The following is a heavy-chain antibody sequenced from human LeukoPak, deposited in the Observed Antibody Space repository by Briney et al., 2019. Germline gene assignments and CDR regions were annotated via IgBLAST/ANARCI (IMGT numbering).Heavy chain of an antibody. CDR2: IHYSGST. Sequence: SETLSLTCTVSGGSINSYYWSWIRQPPGRGLEWIGSIHYSGSTSYNPSLKSRVTISVDTSKNQFSLKLSSVTAADTAVYYCARYRSRIAAAGFPFDYWGQGTLVTVSS. V-gene: IGHV4-59*01. CDR3: ARYRSRIAAAGFPFDY. J-gene: IGHJ4*02. D-gene: IGHD6-13*01. CDR1: GGSINSYY.